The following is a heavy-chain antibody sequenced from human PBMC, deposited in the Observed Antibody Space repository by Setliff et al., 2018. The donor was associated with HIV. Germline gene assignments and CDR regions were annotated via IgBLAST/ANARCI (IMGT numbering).Heavy chain of an antibody. Sequence: SETLSLTCTVSGGSISSSNNYWGWIRQPPGKGLEWIGRIYISGSTNYNPSLESRVTISLDTSKNQFSLKLSSVTAADTAVYYCAREDYYDSSGYAFDIWGQGTMVTVSS. CDR2: IYISGST. J-gene: IGHJ3*02. V-gene: IGHV4-39*07. CDR3: AREDYYDSSGYAFDI. D-gene: IGHD3-22*01. CDR1: GGSISSSNNY.